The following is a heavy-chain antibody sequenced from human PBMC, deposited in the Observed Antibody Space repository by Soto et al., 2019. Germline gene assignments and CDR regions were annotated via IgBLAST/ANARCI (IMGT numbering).Heavy chain of an antibody. CDR1: GGTFSSYT. CDR3: AITPQHVTGYNWFDP. D-gene: IGHD2-2*01. J-gene: IGHJ5*02. V-gene: IGHV1-69*02. CDR2: IIPILGIA. Sequence: QVQLVQSGAEVKKPGSSVKVSCKASGGTFSSYTISWVRQAPGQGLEWRGRIIPILGIANYAQKFQGRVTITADNSTSTADMKLSSVRSEDTAVYYCAITPQHVTGYNWFDPWGQGTLVTVSS.